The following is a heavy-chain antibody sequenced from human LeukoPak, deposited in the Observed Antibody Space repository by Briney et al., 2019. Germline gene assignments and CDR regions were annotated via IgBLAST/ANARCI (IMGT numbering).Heavy chain of an antibody. CDR2: IYPGDSDT. CDR3: ARLSPIVVVPAAGFFDY. J-gene: IGHJ4*02. Sequence: GESLKISCKGSGYSFTSYWIGWVRQMPGKGLEWMGIIYPGDSDTRYSPSFQGQVTISADKSISTAYLQWRSLKASDTAMYYCARLSPIVVVPAAGFFDYWGQGTLVTVSS. D-gene: IGHD2-2*01. V-gene: IGHV5-51*01. CDR1: GYSFTSYW.